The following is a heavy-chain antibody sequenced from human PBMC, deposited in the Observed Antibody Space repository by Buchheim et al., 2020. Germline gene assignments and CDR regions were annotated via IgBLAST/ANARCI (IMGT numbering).Heavy chain of an antibody. J-gene: IGHJ6*02. Sequence: EVQLVESGGGLVQPGESLRLSCAASGFTFSTYWMHWVRQAPGKGLVWVSRMNSDGSSTSYADSVKGRFTISRDNAKNTVYLQMNSLRAEETAVYYCAQKDYYYCGMDVWGQGT. V-gene: IGHV3-74*01. CDR1: GFTFSTYW. CDR2: MNSDGSST. CDR3: AQKDYYYCGMDV.